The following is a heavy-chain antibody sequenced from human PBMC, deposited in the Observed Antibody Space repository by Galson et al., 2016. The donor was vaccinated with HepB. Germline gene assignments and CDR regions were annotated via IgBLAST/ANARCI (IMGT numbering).Heavy chain of an antibody. D-gene: IGHD3-10*01. CDR3: ARAVRAVRLLDY. Sequence: PALVKPTQTLTLTCTFSGFSLYTTGVGVAWIRQPPGKALEWLAVIFWDDDERYSPSLRTRLTITKDTSRNQVVLRVTNLDPMDTATYYCARAVRAVRLLDYWGPGTLVTVSS. CDR2: IFWDDDE. CDR1: GFSLYTTGVG. J-gene: IGHJ4*02. V-gene: IGHV2-5*02.